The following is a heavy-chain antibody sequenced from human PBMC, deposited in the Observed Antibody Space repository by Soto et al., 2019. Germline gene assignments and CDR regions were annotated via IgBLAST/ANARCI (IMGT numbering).Heavy chain of an antibody. CDR2: IYSGGST. CDR1: GLTVSSKY. V-gene: IGHV3-53*01. Sequence: HPGGSLGLSCVVSGLTVSSKYMTWVRQAPGKGLEWVSAIYSGGSTYYADSVKGRFTISRDNSKNTLYLQMNSLRAEDTAVYYCARARSTAAGLFDYWGLGTLVTVSS. D-gene: IGHD6-13*01. J-gene: IGHJ4*02. CDR3: ARARSTAAGLFDY.